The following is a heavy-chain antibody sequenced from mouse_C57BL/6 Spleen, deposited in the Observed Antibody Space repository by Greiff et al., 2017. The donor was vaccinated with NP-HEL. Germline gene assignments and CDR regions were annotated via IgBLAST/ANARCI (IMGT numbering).Heavy chain of an antibody. CDR3: AKGENDGYYRGWFAY. CDR1: GYTFTDYY. D-gene: IGHD2-3*01. Sequence: EVQLQQSGPVLVKPGASVKMSCKASGYTFTDYYMNWVKQSHGKSLEWIGVINPYNGGTSYNQKFKGKATLTVDKSSSTAYMELNSLTSEDSAVYYCAKGENDGYYRGWFAYWGQGTPVTVSA. J-gene: IGHJ3*01. V-gene: IGHV1-19*01. CDR2: INPYNGGT.